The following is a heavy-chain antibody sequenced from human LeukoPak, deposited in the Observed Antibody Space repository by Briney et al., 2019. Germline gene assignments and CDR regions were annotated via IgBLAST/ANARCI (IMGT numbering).Heavy chain of an antibody. Sequence: GGSLRLSCAASGFTFSASTMHWVRQASGEGLEWVGRIRSKANSYATAYAASVKGRFTISRDDSKNTAYLQMNSLETEDTAVYYCTTVDTTMVWGQGTLVTVSS. CDR1: GFTFSAST. CDR3: TTVDTTMV. CDR2: IRSKANSYAT. V-gene: IGHV3-73*01. J-gene: IGHJ4*02. D-gene: IGHD5-18*01.